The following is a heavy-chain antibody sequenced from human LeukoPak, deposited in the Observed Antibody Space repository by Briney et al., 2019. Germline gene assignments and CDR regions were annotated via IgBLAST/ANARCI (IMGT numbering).Heavy chain of an antibody. CDR1: GGSISSYY. CDR2: IYYSGST. D-gene: IGHD3-22*01. J-gene: IGHJ4*02. CDR3: ARGSGLYYYDSSDY. Sequence: SETLSLTCTVSGGSISSYYWSWIRQPPGKGLEWIGYIYYSGSTNYNPSLKSRVTISVDTSKNQFSLKLSSVTAADTAVYYCARGSGLYYYDSSDYWGQGTLVTVSS. V-gene: IGHV4-59*01.